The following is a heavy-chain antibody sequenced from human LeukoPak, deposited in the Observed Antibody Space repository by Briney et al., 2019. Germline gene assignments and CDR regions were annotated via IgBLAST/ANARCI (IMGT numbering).Heavy chain of an antibody. CDR1: GGSISSYY. D-gene: IGHD5-12*01. CDR2: IYYSGST. CDR3: ARSGSGYLRYYFDY. J-gene: IGHJ4*02. V-gene: IGHV4-59*12. Sequence: AETLSLTCTVSGGSISSYYWSWIRQPPGKGLEWIGYIYYSGSTNYNPSLKSRVTISVDTSKNQFSLKLSSVTAAGTAVYYCARSGSGYLRYYFDYWGQGTLVTVSS.